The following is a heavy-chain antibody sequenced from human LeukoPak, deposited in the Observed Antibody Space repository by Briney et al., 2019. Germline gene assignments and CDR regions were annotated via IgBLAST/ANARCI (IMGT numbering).Heavy chain of an antibody. CDR1: GGSISSSGYY. Sequence: PSETLSLTCTVSGGSISSSGYYWGWIRQPPGKGLEWIGSIYYSGSTYYNPSLKSRVTISVDTSKNQFSLKLSSVTAADTAVYYCARRIAAAGTNYYFDYWGQGTLVTVSS. V-gene: IGHV4-39*01. D-gene: IGHD6-13*01. CDR2: IYYSGST. J-gene: IGHJ4*02. CDR3: ARRIAAAGTNYYFDY.